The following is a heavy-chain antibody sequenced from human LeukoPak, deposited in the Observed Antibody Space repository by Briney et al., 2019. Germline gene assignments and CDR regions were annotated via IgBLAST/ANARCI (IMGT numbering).Heavy chain of an antibody. D-gene: IGHD3-10*01. CDR2: ISAYSTYNGNT. J-gene: IGHJ4*02. CDR3: ASGLVRGVIVDY. V-gene: IGHV1-18*01. CDR1: GYTFTSYG. Sequence: ASVKVSCKASGYTFTSYGISWVRQAPGQGPEWMGWISAYSTYNGNTNYAQKFQGRVTMTTDTSTSTAYMELSSLRSEDTAVYYCASGLVRGVIVDYWGQGTLVTVSS.